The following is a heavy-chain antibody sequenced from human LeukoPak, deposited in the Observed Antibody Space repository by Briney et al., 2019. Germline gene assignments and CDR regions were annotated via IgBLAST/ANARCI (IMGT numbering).Heavy chain of an antibody. D-gene: IGHD1-26*01. V-gene: IGHV3-48*04. CDR3: VRGGGGSYFFDY. Sequence: GGSLRLSCATSGLGFSSYSMNWVRQAPGKGLEWVSYISSSSSVVYFADSVKGRFTISRDNAKNSLFLQMNSLRAEDTAVYYCVRGGGGSYFFDYWGQGTLVTVSS. CDR2: ISSSSSVV. CDR1: GLGFSSYS. J-gene: IGHJ4*02.